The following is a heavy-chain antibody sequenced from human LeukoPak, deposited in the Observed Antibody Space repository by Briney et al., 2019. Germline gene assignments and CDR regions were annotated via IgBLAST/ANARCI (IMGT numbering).Heavy chain of an antibody. D-gene: IGHD1-1*01. CDR2: ISSSGSTM. CDR1: GFTFSSYE. V-gene: IGHV3-48*03. CDR3: AKDDDIRGGYGMDV. J-gene: IGHJ6*02. Sequence: HTGGSLRLSCAASGFTFSSYEMNWVRQAPGKGLEWISYISSSGSTMYYADSVKGRFTISRDNAKNSLYLQMNSLRAEDTAVYYCAKDDDIRGGYGMDVWGQGTTVTVSS.